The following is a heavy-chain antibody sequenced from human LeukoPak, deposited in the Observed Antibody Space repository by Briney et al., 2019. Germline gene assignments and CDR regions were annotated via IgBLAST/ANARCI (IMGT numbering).Heavy chain of an antibody. D-gene: IGHD2-15*01. J-gene: IGHJ4*02. CDR1: GGSISSYY. Sequence: SETLSLTCTVSGGSISSYYWSWIRQPAGKGLEWIGRIYTSGSTNYNPSLKSRVTMSVDTSKNQFSLKLSSVTAADTAVYYCARTSICSGGSCQLIDYWGQGTLVTVSS. CDR2: IYTSGST. V-gene: IGHV4-4*07. CDR3: ARTSICSGGSCQLIDY.